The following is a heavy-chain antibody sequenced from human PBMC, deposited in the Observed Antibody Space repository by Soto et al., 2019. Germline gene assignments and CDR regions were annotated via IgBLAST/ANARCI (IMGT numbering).Heavy chain of an antibody. Sequence: GSLRLSCAASGFTFSSYGMHWVRQAPGKGMKWMEVIWYDGSNKYYADSVKGRFTISRDNSKNTLYLQMNSLRAEDTAVYYCATSSGGYCSSTSCYKLDYWGQGTLVTVSS. J-gene: IGHJ4*02. CDR1: GFTFSSYG. CDR3: ATSSGGYCSSTSCYKLDY. V-gene: IGHV3-33*03. D-gene: IGHD2-2*02. CDR2: IWYDGSNK.